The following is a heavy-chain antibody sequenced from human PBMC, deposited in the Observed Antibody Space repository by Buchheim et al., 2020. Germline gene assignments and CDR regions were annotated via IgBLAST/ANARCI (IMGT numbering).Heavy chain of an antibody. CDR2: ISSSSSVR. CDR1: EFTFSTHT. J-gene: IGHJ4*02. V-gene: IGHV3-21*01. Sequence: ELQLVESGGGLVKPGGSLRLSCAASEFTFSTHTMNWVRQGPGKGLEWVASISSSSSVRYYADSVKGRFAISRNNAEKSLYLHMSILRAEDTAVYYCVRGDRRDYWGQGTL. D-gene: IGHD2-15*01. CDR3: VRGDRRDY.